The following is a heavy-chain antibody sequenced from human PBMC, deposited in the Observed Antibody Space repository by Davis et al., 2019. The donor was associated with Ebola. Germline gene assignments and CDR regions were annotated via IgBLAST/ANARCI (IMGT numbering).Heavy chain of an antibody. V-gene: IGHV3-30*02. CDR1: GFTFSSYG. Sequence: PGGSLRLSCAASGFTFSSYGMRWVRQAPGKGLEWVAFIRYDGSNKYYADSVKGRFTISRDNSKNTLYLQMNSLRAEDTAVYYCAKDGPRVTHHLYWGQGTLVTASS. D-gene: IGHD4-23*01. CDR3: AKDGPRVTHHLY. CDR2: IRYDGSNK. J-gene: IGHJ4*02.